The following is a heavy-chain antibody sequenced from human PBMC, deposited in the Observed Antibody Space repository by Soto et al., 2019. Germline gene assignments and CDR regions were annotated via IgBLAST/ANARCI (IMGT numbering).Heavy chain of an antibody. J-gene: IGHJ4*02. V-gene: IGHV4-59*01. CDR2: IDYSGRT. CDR3: ARDGYYGLFCF. D-gene: IGHD3-3*01. CDR1: GGSIGSYY. Sequence: QVQLQESGPGLVKPSEALSLTCTVSGGSIGSYYCSWIRQPPGKGLAWIGYIDYSGRTNYNTSLTRRVTMSVETSKNLSSLKLGSVTAADTAVYYCARDGYYGLFCFWGQGTLVTVSS.